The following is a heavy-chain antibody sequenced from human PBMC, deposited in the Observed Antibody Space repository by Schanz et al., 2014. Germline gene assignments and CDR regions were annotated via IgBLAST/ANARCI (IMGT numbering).Heavy chain of an antibody. D-gene: IGHD4-17*01. CDR1: GYTFSSYG. Sequence: QVQLVQSGAEVKKPGASVKVSCKASGYTFSSYGITWVRQAPGQGLEWMGWINGYNGHTLYAQKFQGRVTMTTDTSTSTVYMELSSLRSEDTAVYYCARGYGDSPTDFWGQGTLVTVSS. CDR3: ARGYGDSPTDF. CDR2: INGYNGHT. J-gene: IGHJ4*02. V-gene: IGHV1-18*01.